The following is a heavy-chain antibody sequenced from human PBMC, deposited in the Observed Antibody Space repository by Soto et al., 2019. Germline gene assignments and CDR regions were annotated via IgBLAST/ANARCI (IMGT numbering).Heavy chain of an antibody. CDR2: IYHSGTT. Sequence: PSETLSLTCVVSGGSISSSNWWSWVRQPPGKGLEWIGEIYHSGTTNYSPSLKSRVIISADMSKNHFSLTLTSVTAADTAVYYGVFPPPPDFAYWGQGTPVTVSS. CDR1: GGSISSSNW. CDR3: VFPPPPDFAY. V-gene: IGHV4-4*02. J-gene: IGHJ4*02.